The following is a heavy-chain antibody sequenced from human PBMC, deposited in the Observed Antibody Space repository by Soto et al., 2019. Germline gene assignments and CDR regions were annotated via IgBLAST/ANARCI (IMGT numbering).Heavy chain of an antibody. CDR3: ARGDSDLAVSEAAY. V-gene: IGHV4-59*01. CDR2: IYFSGIA. J-gene: IGHJ1*01. Sequence: SETLSLTCTVSGASITDSYWSWIRQPPEKGLEWIGYIYFSGIANYNPALKSRATISRDTSKNEFSLKLTSVTAADTAIYYCARGDSDLAVSEAAYWGQGTLVNVSS. D-gene: IGHD2-15*01. CDR1: GASITDSY.